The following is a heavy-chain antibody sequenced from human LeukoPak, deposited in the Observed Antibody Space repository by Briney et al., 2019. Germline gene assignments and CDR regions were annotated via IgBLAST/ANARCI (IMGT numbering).Heavy chain of an antibody. J-gene: IGHJ5*02. D-gene: IGHD5-24*01. V-gene: IGHV4-4*07. CDR3: ASLRDGYPDSPFDP. CDR1: GGSISSYY. Sequence: SETLSLTCTVSGGSISSYYWSWIRQPAGKGLEWIGRIYTSGSTNYNPSLKSRVTISADTSKNQFSLKLSSVTAADTAVYYCASLRDGYPDSPFDPWGQGTLVTVSS. CDR2: IYTSGST.